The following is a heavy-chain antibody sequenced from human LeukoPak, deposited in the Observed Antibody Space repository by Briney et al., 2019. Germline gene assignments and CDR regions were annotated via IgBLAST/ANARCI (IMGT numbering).Heavy chain of an antibody. CDR3: ARELRYFDWSPSFDY. CDR2: IYYTGST. V-gene: IGHV4-59*12. D-gene: IGHD3-9*01. Sequence: PSETLSLTCTVSGGSISSYYWSWIRQPPGKGLEWIGYIYYTGSTYYNPSLKSRVTISVDTSKNQFSLKLSSVTAADTAVYYCARELRYFDWSPSFDYWGQGTLVTVSS. J-gene: IGHJ4*02. CDR1: GGSISSYY.